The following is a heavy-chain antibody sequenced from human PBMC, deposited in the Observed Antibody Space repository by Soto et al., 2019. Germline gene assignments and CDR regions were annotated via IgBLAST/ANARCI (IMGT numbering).Heavy chain of an antibody. Sequence: QVQLVQSGAEVKKPGASVKVSCKASGYTFTSYGISWVRQAPGQGLEWMGRISAYNGNTNYAQKLQGRVTMTTDTSTSSAYMELRSLRSDDTAVYYCARDRGYNWNYGWFDPWGQGTLVTVSS. J-gene: IGHJ5*02. CDR2: ISAYNGNT. V-gene: IGHV1-18*01. CDR1: GYTFTSYG. D-gene: IGHD1-7*01. CDR3: ARDRGYNWNYGWFDP.